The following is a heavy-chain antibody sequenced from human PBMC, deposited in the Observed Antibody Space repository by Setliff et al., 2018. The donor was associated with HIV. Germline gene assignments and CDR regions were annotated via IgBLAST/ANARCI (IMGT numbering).Heavy chain of an antibody. V-gene: IGHV4-4*07. CDR1: GGSVSGYY. CDR2: IYFPITST. J-gene: IGHJ4*02. Sequence: SETLSLTCTVSGGSVSGYYWTWIRQPAGKGLEWIGRIYFPITSTNYNPSLKSRVTMSVDTSKNQFSLKLSSVTAADTAVYYCAREKVAWTVSDSFFEFWGQGVPVTVSS. CDR3: AREKVAWTVSDSFFEF. D-gene: IGHD2-15*01.